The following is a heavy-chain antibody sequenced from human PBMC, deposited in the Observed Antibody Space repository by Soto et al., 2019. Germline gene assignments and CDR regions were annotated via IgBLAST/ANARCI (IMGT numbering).Heavy chain of an antibody. V-gene: IGHV4-59*01. Sequence: SETLSLTCTVFGGSISSYYWSWVRRPPGKGLEWIGYVYNSGSTTYSPSFKSRVTISVDTSKNQFSLKLSSVTAADTAVYYCARAGLGIELAWLFYTYGMDVWGQGTTVTVS. D-gene: IGHD6-13*01. CDR1: GGSISSYY. CDR2: VYNSGST. J-gene: IGHJ6*01. CDR3: ARAGLGIELAWLFYTYGMDV.